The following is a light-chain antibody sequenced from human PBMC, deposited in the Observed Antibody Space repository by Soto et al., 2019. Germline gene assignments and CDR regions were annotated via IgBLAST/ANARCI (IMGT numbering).Light chain of an antibody. J-gene: IGKJ4*01. CDR1: QSVSSSY. CDR3: QQYGSSPA. Sequence: DIGSPDYSSTLSLSLGEIATLSSSASQSVSSSYLAWYQQKPGQALRLLIYGASSRATGIQDRFSGSGSGTDFTLTISRLXPEDFAVYYCQQYGSSPAFGGGTK. V-gene: IGKV3-20*01. CDR2: GAS.